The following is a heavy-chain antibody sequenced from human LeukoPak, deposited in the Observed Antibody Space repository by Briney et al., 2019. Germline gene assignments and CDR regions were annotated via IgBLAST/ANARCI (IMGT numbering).Heavy chain of an antibody. J-gene: IGHJ4*02. CDR3: ARASDYDFWRGYWY. CDR2: VIPIFGTA. D-gene: IGHD3-3*01. CDR1: GGTFSSYA. V-gene: IGHV1-69*05. Sequence: SVKVSCKASGGTFSSYAISWVRQAPGQGLEWMGGVIPIFGTANYAQKFQGRVTIITDESTSTAYMELNSLRSEDTAVYYCARASDYDFWRGYWYWGQGTLVTVSS.